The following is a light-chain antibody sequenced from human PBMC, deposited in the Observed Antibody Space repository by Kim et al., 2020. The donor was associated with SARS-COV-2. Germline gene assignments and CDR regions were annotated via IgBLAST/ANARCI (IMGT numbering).Light chain of an antibody. CDR2: GRN. CDR1: SLRSYY. Sequence: SSELTQDPAVSVALGQTVRITCQGDSLRSYYATWYQQRPRQAPVLVIYGRNNRPSGIPDRFSGSSSGNTASLTISGAQAEDEADFYCQSRDSGGNVLFGGGGRLTVL. CDR3: QSRDSGGNVL. V-gene: IGLV3-19*01. J-gene: IGLJ2*01.